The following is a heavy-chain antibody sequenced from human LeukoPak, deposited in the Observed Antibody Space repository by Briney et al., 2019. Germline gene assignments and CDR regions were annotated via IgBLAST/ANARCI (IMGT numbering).Heavy chain of an antibody. CDR3: ARPARSGIYYPDAFEN. CDR2: ISSSGTAT. Sequence: GGSLRLSCTASGFTFDDYYITWIRRAPGKGLDWVAYISSSGTATYYADSVKGRFSISRDNAKNSLYLQMDSLKAEGTAMYYCARPARSGIYYPDAFENWGQGTMVTVSS. J-gene: IGHJ3*02. V-gene: IGHV3-11*04. D-gene: IGHD3-10*01. CDR1: GFTFDDYY.